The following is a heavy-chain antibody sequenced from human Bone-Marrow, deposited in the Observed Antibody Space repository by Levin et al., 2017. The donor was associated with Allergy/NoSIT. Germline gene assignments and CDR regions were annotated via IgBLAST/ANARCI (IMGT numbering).Heavy chain of an antibody. J-gene: IGHJ6*02. V-gene: IGHV3-74*01. Sequence: GGSLRLSCAASGFTFSSYWMHWVRQAPGKGLVWVSRINSDGSSTSYADSVKGRFTISRDNAKNTLYLQMNSLRAEDTAVYYCARVGNCSSTSCQPYYYYGMDVWGQGTTVTVSS. CDR1: GFTFSSYW. CDR3: ARVGNCSSTSCQPYYYYGMDV. CDR2: INSDGSST. D-gene: IGHD2-2*01.